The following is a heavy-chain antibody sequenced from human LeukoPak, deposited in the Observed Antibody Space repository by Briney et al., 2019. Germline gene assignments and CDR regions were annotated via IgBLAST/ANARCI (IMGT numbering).Heavy chain of an antibody. J-gene: IGHJ3*02. CDR1: GFTFGDYA. V-gene: IGHV3-49*03. CDR2: IRSKAYGGTT. CDR3: TRVPIRTVTMVIVVRGQDFFDI. Sequence: GGSLRLSCTASGFTFGDYAMTRFRQAPGKGLEWVGFIRSKAYGGTTEYARSVKGRFTISKDDSKSSAYLQMNSLKTEDTAVYYCTRVPIRTVTMVIVVRGQDFFDIWGQGTMVTVSS. D-gene: IGHD3-22*01.